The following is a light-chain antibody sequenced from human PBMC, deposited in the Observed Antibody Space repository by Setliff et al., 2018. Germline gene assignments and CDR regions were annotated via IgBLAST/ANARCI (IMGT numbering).Light chain of an antibody. CDR2: GNS. V-gene: IGLV1-40*01. CDR3: QSYDSSLSGRV. Sequence: QSALTQPPSASGTPGQRVTISRTGSSSNIGAGYDVHWYQQLPGTAPKLLIYGNSNRPSGVPDRFSGSKSGTSASLAITGLQAEDEADYYCQSYDSSLSGRVFGTGTKVTVL. J-gene: IGLJ1*01. CDR1: SSNIGAGYD.